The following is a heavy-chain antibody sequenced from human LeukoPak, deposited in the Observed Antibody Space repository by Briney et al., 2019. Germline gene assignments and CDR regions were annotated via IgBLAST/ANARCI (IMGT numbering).Heavy chain of an antibody. CDR3: ARDPPFIIGTTFFDY. Sequence: QPGGSLRLSCAASRFTFSSYWMHWVRQAPGKGLVWVSRINSDGSSTSYADSVKGRFTISRDNAKNSLYLQMNSLRAEDTAAYYCARDPPFIIGTTFFDYWGQGTLVTVSS. CDR1: RFTFSSYW. D-gene: IGHD1-20*01. J-gene: IGHJ4*02. CDR2: INSDGSST. V-gene: IGHV3-74*01.